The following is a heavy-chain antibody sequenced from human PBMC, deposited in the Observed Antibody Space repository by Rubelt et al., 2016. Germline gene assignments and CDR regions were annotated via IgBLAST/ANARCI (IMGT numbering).Heavy chain of an antibody. CDR1: GFTFGNYE. CDR2: IGYSGSTI. V-gene: IGHV3-48*03. J-gene: IGHJ5*02. Sequence: EVQLLESGGGVVQPGGSLRLSCAASGFTFGNYEMNWVRQAPGQGLEWVSYIGYSGSTIYYADSVQGRFTISRDNAKKSLYLQMNSLRAEDTAVYYCARGIWKLDHWGQGTLVTVSS. D-gene: IGHD3-3*01. CDR3: ARGIWKLDH.